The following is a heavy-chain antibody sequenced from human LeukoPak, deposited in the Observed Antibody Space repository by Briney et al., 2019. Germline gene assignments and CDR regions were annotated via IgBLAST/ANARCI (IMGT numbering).Heavy chain of an antibody. D-gene: IGHD2-2*01. J-gene: IGHJ4*02. CDR2: ISAYNGNT. CDR1: GYTFTSYG. Sequence: ASVKVSCKASGYTFTSYGISWVRQAPGQGLEWMGWISAYNGNTNYAQKLQGRVTMTTDTSTSTAYMELRSLRSEGTAMYYCARGSTSDWPLDHWGQETLVTISS. CDR3: ARGSTSDWPLDH. V-gene: IGHV1-18*01.